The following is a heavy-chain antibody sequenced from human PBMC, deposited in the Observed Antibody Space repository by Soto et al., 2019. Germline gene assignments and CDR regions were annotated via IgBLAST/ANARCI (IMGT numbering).Heavy chain of an antibody. D-gene: IGHD6-6*01. Sequence: QVQLVQSGAEVKKPGASVKVSCKASGYTFTSYGISWVRQAPRQGLEWMGWTRAYNGNTNYAQKLQGRVTMTTDTSTSTAYMELRSLTSDDTAVYYCARDMRFRIAARPEGGMVSGMDVWGQGTTVTVSS. CDR2: TRAYNGNT. CDR3: ARDMRFRIAARPEGGMVSGMDV. V-gene: IGHV1-18*01. J-gene: IGHJ6*02. CDR1: GYTFTSYG.